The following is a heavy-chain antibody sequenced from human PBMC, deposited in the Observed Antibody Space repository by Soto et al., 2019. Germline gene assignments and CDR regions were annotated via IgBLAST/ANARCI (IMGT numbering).Heavy chain of an antibody. CDR1: GYSSTSYW. CDR2: IYPGDSDT. D-gene: IGHD3-22*01. J-gene: IGHJ3*02. CDR3: ASQPTYDTNDALDI. Sequence: SLKIACKCYGYSSTSYWVACVRQMPVKGLEWMGIIYPGDSDTRYRPYFQGQVTISADKSISTAYLQWSSLKASDTAMYYCASQPTYDTNDALDIWGQGTMVSVSS. V-gene: IGHV5-51*01.